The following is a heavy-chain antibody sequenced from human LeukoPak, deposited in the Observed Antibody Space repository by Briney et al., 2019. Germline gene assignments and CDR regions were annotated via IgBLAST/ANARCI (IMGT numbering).Heavy chain of an antibody. CDR1: GYSFTNYW. CDR3: ARRRDLYSGSYYPFDY. J-gene: IGHJ4*02. Sequence: GESLKISCKGSGYSFTNYWIGWVRQMPGKGLEWVAIIYPGDSDARYSPSFQGQVTISADKSVSTAYLQWSSLKASGTAMYYCARRRDLYSGSYYPFDYWGQGTLVTVSS. D-gene: IGHD1-26*01. V-gene: IGHV5-51*01. CDR2: IYPGDSDA.